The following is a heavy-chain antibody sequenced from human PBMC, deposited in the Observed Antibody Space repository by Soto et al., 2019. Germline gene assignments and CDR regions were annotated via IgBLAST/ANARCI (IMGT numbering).Heavy chain of an antibody. J-gene: IGHJ4*01. CDR1: GVSVTTTNW. V-gene: IGHV4-4*02. D-gene: IGHD1-26*01. CDR2: VSHSGTT. Sequence: QVQLQESGPGLVKASGTLSLPCAVSGVSVTTTNWWSWVRQSPGKGLEWLGEVSHSGTTNYNPSLESRLSISLDKSKILFSLRLNSMTAADTAVYFWATSVVGTTLLDFWGHGTLVTVSS. CDR3: ATSVVGTTLLDF.